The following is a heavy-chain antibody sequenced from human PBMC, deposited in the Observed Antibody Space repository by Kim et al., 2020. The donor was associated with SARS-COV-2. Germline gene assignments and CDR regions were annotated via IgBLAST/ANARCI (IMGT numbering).Heavy chain of an antibody. Sequence: SETLSLTCTVSGGSISSGSYYWSWIRQPAGKGLEWIGRIYTSGSTNYNPSLKSRVTISVDTSKNQFSLKLSSVTAADTAVYYCADGQWLENWGQGTLVTVSS. CDR3: ADGQWLEN. D-gene: IGHD6-19*01. CDR2: IYTSGST. CDR1: GGSISSGSYY. J-gene: IGHJ4*02. V-gene: IGHV4-61*02.